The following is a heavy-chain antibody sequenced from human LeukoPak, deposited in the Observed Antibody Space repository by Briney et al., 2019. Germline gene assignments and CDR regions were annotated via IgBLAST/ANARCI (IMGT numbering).Heavy chain of an antibody. Sequence: SQTLSLTCTVSGGSISSGGYYWSWIRQHPGKGLEWIGYIYYSGSTYYNPSLKSRLTMSEDTSNNRFFLRLTSVTAADTAVYYCARINIREYSSRPFDYWGQGTLVTVSS. CDR2: IYYSGST. CDR3: ARINIREYSSRPFDY. CDR1: GGSISSGGYY. V-gene: IGHV4-31*03. J-gene: IGHJ4*02. D-gene: IGHD6-13*01.